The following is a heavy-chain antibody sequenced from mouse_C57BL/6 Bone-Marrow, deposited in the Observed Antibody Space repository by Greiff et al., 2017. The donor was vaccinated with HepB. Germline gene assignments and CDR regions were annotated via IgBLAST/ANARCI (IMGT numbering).Heavy chain of an antibody. CDR2: IWWDDDK. Sequence: QVTLKESGPGILQPSQTLSLTCSFSGFSLSTFGMGVGWIRQPSGKGLEWLAHIWWDDDKYYNPALKSRLTISKDTSKNQVFLKVANVDTADTATYYCARIGAYYYGSSQYYFDYWGQGTTLTVSS. V-gene: IGHV8-8*01. J-gene: IGHJ2*01. D-gene: IGHD1-1*01. CDR3: ARIGAYYYGSSQYYFDY. CDR1: GFSLSTFGMG.